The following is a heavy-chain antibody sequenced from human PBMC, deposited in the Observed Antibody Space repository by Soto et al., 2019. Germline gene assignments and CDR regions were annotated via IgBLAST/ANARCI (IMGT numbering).Heavy chain of an antibody. Sequence: PGGSLRLSCAASGFTFTRYSMNWVRQAPGKGLEWVSSISSTTNYIYYGDSMKGRFTISRDNAKNSLYLEMNSLRAEDTAVYYCAKDRMDHNSVWDPFDVWGRGTLVTVSS. V-gene: IGHV3-21*06. CDR1: GFTFTRYS. J-gene: IGHJ3*01. CDR2: ISSTTNYI. D-gene: IGHD1-20*01. CDR3: AKDRMDHNSVWDPFDV.